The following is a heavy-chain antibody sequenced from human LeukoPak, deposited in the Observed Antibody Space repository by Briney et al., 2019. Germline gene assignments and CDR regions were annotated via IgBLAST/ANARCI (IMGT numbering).Heavy chain of an antibody. D-gene: IGHD1-14*01. Sequence: ASVKVSCKASGYTFTSSYMHWVRQAPGQGLEWMGIINPSDGSTSYAQKFQGRVAVTRDTSTSTFYMELNTLRSEDTAVYYCARTGAHYFYMDVWGKGTTVTISS. CDR3: ARTGAHYFYMDV. J-gene: IGHJ6*03. CDR1: GYTFTSSY. V-gene: IGHV1-46*01. CDR2: INPSDGST.